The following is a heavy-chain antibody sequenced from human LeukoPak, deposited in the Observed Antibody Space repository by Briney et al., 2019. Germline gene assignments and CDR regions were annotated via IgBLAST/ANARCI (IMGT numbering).Heavy chain of an antibody. CDR2: ISSSSSYT. D-gene: IGHD4-17*01. Sequence: PVGSLRLSCAASGFTFSDYYMSWIRQAPGKGLEWVSYISSSSSYTNYADSVKGRFTISRDNAKNSLYLQMNSLRAEDTAVYYCARVTTVTPAFDYWGQGTLVTVSS. V-gene: IGHV3-11*03. J-gene: IGHJ4*02. CDR1: GFTFSDYY. CDR3: ARVTTVTPAFDY.